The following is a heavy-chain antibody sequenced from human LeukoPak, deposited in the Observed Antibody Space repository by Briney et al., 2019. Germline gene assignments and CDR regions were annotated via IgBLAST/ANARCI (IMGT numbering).Heavy chain of an antibody. V-gene: IGHV3-23*01. CDR3: ARARNSNFRYFDY. Sequence: PGGSLRLSCAASRFTFSTYTMSWVRQAPGKGLEWVSGISGSGGTTYYADSVKGRFTISRDNSKNTLYLQMNSLRAEDTAVYYCARARNSNFRYFDYWGQGTLVTVSS. CDR2: ISGSGGTT. D-gene: IGHD2/OR15-2a*01. CDR1: RFTFSTYT. J-gene: IGHJ4*02.